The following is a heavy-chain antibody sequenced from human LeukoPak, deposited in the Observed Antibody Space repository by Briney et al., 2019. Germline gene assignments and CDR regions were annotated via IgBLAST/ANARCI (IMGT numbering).Heavy chain of an antibody. CDR1: GGSISSYY. D-gene: IGHD5-24*01. J-gene: IGHJ4*02. Sequence: KSSETLSLTCTVSGGSISSYYWSWIRQPPGKGLEWIGYIYYSGSTNYNPSLKSRVTISVDTSKNQFSLKLSSVTAADTAVYYCARGGDGYNYLNDYWGQGTLVTVSS. CDR2: IYYSGST. V-gene: IGHV4-59*08. CDR3: ARGGDGYNYLNDY.